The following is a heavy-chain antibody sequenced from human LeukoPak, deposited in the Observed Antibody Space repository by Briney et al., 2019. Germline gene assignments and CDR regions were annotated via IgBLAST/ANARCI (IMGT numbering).Heavy chain of an antibody. CDR2: INPNSGGT. CDR1: GYTFTGYY. Sequence: ASVKVSCKASGYTFTGYYMHWVRQAPGQGLEWMGWINPNSGGTNYAQKFQGRVTMTRDTSISTAYMELSRLRSDDTAVYYCAGDRCSGGSCYHDYWGQGTLVTVSS. J-gene: IGHJ4*02. V-gene: IGHV1-2*02. D-gene: IGHD2-15*01. CDR3: AGDRCSGGSCYHDY.